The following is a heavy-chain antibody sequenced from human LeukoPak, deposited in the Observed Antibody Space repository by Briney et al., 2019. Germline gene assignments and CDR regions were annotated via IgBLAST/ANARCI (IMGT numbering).Heavy chain of an antibody. Sequence: PGRSLRLSCTASGFTFGDYAMSWVRQAPGKGLEWVGFIRSKAYGGTTEYAASVKGRFTISRDDSKSIAYLQMNSLKTEDTAVYYCTSGIVVVLAARRVWFDPWGQGTLVTVSS. D-gene: IGHD2-15*01. V-gene: IGHV3-49*04. CDR2: IRSKAYGGTT. CDR3: TSGIVVVLAARRVWFDP. J-gene: IGHJ5*02. CDR1: GFTFGDYA.